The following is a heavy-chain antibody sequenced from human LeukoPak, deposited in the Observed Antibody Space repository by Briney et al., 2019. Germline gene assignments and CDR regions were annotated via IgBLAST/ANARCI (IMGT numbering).Heavy chain of an antibody. CDR2: IDHTGGT. Sequence: SETLSRTCAVYGGSLINYYWSWIRQSPGKGLEWIGDIDHTGGTSYNPAFRSRVTMSIDPSRNQFYLKINSVTASDTAVYYCAMVLWQSARPGPWDQGSLVTVSS. CDR1: GGSLINYY. D-gene: IGHD2/OR15-2a*01. CDR3: AMVLWQSARPGP. V-gene: IGHV4-34*01. J-gene: IGHJ5*02.